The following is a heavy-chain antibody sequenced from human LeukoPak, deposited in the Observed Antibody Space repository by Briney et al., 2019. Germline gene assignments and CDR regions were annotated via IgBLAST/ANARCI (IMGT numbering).Heavy chain of an antibody. J-gene: IGHJ4*02. CDR3: AKDLNPMTTVTTIGF. CDR1: GYTFTSYG. D-gene: IGHD4-17*01. V-gene: IGHV1-18*01. Sequence: ASVKVSCKASGYTFTSYGISWVRQAPGQGLEWMGWISAYNGNTNYAQKLQGRVTMTTDTSTNTAYMELRSLRSDDTAVYYCAKDLNPMTTVTTIGFWGQGTLVTVSS. CDR2: ISAYNGNT.